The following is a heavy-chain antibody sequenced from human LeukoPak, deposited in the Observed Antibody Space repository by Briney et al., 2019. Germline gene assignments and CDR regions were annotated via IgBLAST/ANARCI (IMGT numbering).Heavy chain of an antibody. CDR2: VQYTGST. J-gene: IGHJ4*02. CDR1: GVSISSYS. D-gene: IGHD3-3*01. CDR3: ARVERNWSGYYAKVYYFDY. Sequence: PSETLSLTCSVSGVSISSYSWSWLRQAPGKGLEWVASVQYTGSTTYNPSLRSRLTISADTSKSQFSLQLTSVTTADTAVYYCARVERNWSGYYAKVYYFDYWGQGTLVTVSS. V-gene: IGHV4-59*01.